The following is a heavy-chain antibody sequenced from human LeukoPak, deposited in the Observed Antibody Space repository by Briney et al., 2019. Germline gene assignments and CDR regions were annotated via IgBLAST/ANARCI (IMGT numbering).Heavy chain of an antibody. D-gene: IGHD4-17*01. CDR1: GYTFTIYD. J-gene: IGHJ5*02. V-gene: IGHV1-8*01. CDR2: MNPDSGNT. CDR3: AVHLPGDYLDP. Sequence: GASVKVSCEASGYTFTIYDINWVRQAAGQGLEWMGWMNPDSGNTDFAQKFQGRVTMTRNTSISTAYMELSSLTSEATAVYYCAVHLPGDYLDPWGQGTLVTVSS.